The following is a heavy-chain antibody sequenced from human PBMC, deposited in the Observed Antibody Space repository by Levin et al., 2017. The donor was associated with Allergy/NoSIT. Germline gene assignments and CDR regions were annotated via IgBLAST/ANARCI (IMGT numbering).Heavy chain of an antibody. D-gene: IGHD2-8*02. CDR3: ARGGTGVRRRGVSGRSDYYYMDG. CDR1: GFTFSSYA. Sequence: PGGSLRLSCAASGFTFSSYAMHWVRQAPGKGLEWVAVISYDGSNKYYADSVKGRFTISRDNSKNTLYLQMNSLRAEDTAVYYCARGGTGVRRRGVSGRSDYYYMDGWGKGTTVTVSS. V-gene: IGHV3-30-3*01. J-gene: IGHJ6*03. CDR2: ISYDGSNK.